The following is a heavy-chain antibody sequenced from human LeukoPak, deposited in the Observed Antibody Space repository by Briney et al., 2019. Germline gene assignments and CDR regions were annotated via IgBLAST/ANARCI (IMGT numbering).Heavy chain of an antibody. CDR1: GGSISSYY. Sequence: SETLSLTCTVSGGSISSYYWSWIRQPPGKGLEWIWYIYYSGSTNCNPSLKSRVTISVDTSKNQFSLKLSSVTAADTAVYYCARVKKWFEDAFDIWGQGTMVTVSS. V-gene: IGHV4-59*01. D-gene: IGHD3-10*01. CDR2: IYYSGST. J-gene: IGHJ3*02. CDR3: ARVKKWFEDAFDI.